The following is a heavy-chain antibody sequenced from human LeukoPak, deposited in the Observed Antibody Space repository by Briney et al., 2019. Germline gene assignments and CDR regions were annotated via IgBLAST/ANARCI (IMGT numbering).Heavy chain of an antibody. J-gene: IGHJ4*02. CDR3: ARRYSSRWYSETDY. D-gene: IGHD6-13*01. CDR2: IYYSGST. Sequence: TSETLSLTCTVSGGSISSSSYYWGWIRQPPGKGLVWIGSIYYSGSTSYNPSRKSRVTISVDTSKNQFPLTLSSVTAADTAVYYCARRYSSRWYSETDYWGQGTLVTVSS. CDR1: GGSISSSSYY. V-gene: IGHV4-39*01.